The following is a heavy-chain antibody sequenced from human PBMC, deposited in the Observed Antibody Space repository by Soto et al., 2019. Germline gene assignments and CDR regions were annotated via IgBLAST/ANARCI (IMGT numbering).Heavy chain of an antibody. J-gene: IGHJ6*02. CDR2: IYYSGST. CDR1: GGSISSGDYY. Sequence: SETLSLTCTVSGGSISSGDYYWSWIRQPPGKGLEWIGYIYYSGSTYYNPSLKSRVTISVDTSKNQFSLKLSSVTAADTAVYYCARGGSYRRYGMDVWGQGTTVTVS. CDR3: ARGGSYRRYGMDV. D-gene: IGHD1-26*01. V-gene: IGHV4-30-4*02.